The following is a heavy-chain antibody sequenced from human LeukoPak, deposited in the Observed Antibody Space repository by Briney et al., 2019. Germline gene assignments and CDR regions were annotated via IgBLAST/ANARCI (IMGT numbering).Heavy chain of an antibody. CDR3: ARVFCSSTSCYRYYYYYMDV. V-gene: IGHV3-53*01. D-gene: IGHD2-2*02. Sequence: ETLSLTCTVSGGSISSFQWSWIRQPPGKGLEWVSVIYSGGSTYYADSVKGRFTISRDNSKNTLSLQMNSLRAEDTAVYYCARVFCSSTSCYRYYYYYMDVWGKGTTVTVSS. CDR1: GGSISSFQ. J-gene: IGHJ6*03. CDR2: IYSGGST.